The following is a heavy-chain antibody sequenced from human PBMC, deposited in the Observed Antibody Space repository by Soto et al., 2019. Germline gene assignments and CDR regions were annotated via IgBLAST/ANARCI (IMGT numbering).Heavy chain of an antibody. Sequence: PGGTLRLACTASGFTFSSYAMSWVRQAPGKGLEWVSTISGSGTSTYYADSVKGRFTISRDNSKSTLYLQMSSLRAEDTAVYYCSKDVCTYSRVSCYFDYWGQGALVTFSS. J-gene: IGHJ4*02. D-gene: IGHD3-22*01. CDR2: ISGSGTST. CDR1: GFTFSSYA. CDR3: SKDVCTYSRVSCYFDY. V-gene: IGHV3-23*01.